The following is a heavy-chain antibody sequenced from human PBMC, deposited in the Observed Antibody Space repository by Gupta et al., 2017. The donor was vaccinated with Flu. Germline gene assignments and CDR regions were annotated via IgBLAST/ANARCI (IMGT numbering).Heavy chain of an antibody. CDR1: GFTFSRYG. CDR3: ARGDYYDSSGYSRGVDY. Sequence: QVQLVESGGGVVQPGRSLRLSGAASGFTFSRYGMHWVRQAPGKGLEWVAVIWYDGSNKYYADSVKGRFTISRDNSKNTLYLQMNSLRAEDTAVYYCARGDYYDSSGYSRGVDYWGQGTLVTVSS. J-gene: IGHJ4*02. CDR2: IWYDGSNK. D-gene: IGHD3-22*01. V-gene: IGHV3-33*01.